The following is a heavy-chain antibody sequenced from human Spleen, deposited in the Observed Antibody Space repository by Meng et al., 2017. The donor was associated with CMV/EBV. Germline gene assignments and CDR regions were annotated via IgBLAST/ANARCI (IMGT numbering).Heavy chain of an antibody. CDR2: IKSTTDGGTT. V-gene: IGHV3-15*01. D-gene: IGHD2-2*02. J-gene: IGHJ5*01. CDR3: ARDQWDQLLYVGNWFDF. CDR1: GFSFSNAW. Sequence: GESLKISCAASGFSFSNAWMSWVRQAPGKGLEWVGRIKSTTDGGTTDYGAPVKGRFTISRDDSKNTLYLQMNSLKAEDTAVYYCARDQWDQLLYVGNWFDFWGQGTLVTVSS.